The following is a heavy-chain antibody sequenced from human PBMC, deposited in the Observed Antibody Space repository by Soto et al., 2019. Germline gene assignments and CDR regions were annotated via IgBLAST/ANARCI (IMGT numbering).Heavy chain of an antibody. J-gene: IGHJ5*02. CDR2: IKKDESEQ. Sequence: GGSLRLSCTASGFTFSYYWMIWVRHFPGRGLEWVANIKKDESEQYYVDSVKGRFTISRDNAKNSLYLQMDNLRAEDTAVYYCAAYCSSITCTPFHGYAWGQGTLVTVSS. CDR3: AAYCSSITCTPFHGYA. D-gene: IGHD2-2*01. CDR1: GFTFSYYW. V-gene: IGHV3-7*03.